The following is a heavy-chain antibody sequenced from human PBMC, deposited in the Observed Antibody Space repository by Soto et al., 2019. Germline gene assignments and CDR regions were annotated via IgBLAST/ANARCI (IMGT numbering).Heavy chain of an antibody. D-gene: IGHD2-2*01. Sequence: ASVKVSCKASGYTFTSYGISWVRQAPGQGLEWMGWISAYNGNTNYAQKLQGRVTMTTDTSTSTAYMELRSLRSDDTAVYYCARVGKYCSSTSCYHTIFDYWGQGTLVTV. CDR2: ISAYNGNT. CDR3: ARVGKYCSSTSCYHTIFDY. J-gene: IGHJ4*02. CDR1: GYTFTSYG. V-gene: IGHV1-18*01.